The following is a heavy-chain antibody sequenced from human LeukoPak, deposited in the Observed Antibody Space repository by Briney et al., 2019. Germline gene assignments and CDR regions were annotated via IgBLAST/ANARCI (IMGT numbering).Heavy chain of an antibody. D-gene: IGHD3-3*01. CDR3: ARDPLGTIWRPDAFDI. CDR2: INPSGGST. V-gene: IGHV1-46*01. CDR1: GYTFTSYY. Sequence: ASVKVSCKASGYTFTSYYMHWVRQAPGQGLEWMGIINPSGGSTSYAQKFQGRVTMTRDTSTSTVYMELSSLRSEDTAVYYCARDPLGTIWRPDAFDIWGQGTMVTVSS. J-gene: IGHJ3*02.